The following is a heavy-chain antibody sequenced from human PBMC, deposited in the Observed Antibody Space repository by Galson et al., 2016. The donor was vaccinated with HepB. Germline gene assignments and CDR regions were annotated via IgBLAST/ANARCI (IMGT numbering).Heavy chain of an antibody. CDR3: AKDQTTYDPGWYFDI. Sequence: SLRLSCAASGFTFSSYAMTWVRQAPGKGLEWVSGISGSGDSAYYGDSAKGRFSISRDNSKNTLYLQMNSLRADDTAVYFCAKDQTTYDPGWYFDIWGRGTLVTVSS. D-gene: IGHD3-3*01. V-gene: IGHV3-23*01. CDR1: GFTFSSYA. CDR2: ISGSGDSA. J-gene: IGHJ2*01.